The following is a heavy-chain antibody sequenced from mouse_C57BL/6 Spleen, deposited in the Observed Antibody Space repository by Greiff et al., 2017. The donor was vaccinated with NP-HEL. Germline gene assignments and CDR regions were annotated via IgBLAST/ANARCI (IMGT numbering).Heavy chain of an antibody. V-gene: IGHV5-16*01. J-gene: IGHJ1*03. CDR2: INYDGSST. CDR1: GFTFSDYY. CDR3: ARHGSSHWYFDV. Sequence: EVQLMESEGGLVQPGSSMKLSCTASGFTFSDYYMAWVRQVPEKGLEWVANINYDGSSTYYLDSLKSRFIISRDNAKNILYLQMSSLKSEDTATYYCARHGSSHWYFDVWGTGTTVTVSS. D-gene: IGHD1-1*01.